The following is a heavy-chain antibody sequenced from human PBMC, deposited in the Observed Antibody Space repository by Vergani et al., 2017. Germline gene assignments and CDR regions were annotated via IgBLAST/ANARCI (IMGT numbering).Heavy chain of an antibody. D-gene: IGHD3-22*01. CDR2: ISYDGSNK. CDR1: GFTFSSYA. V-gene: IGHV3-30*04. J-gene: IGHJ4*02. CDR3: ARDSNYYDSSGYWPWGGFDY. Sequence: VQLLESGGGLVQPGGSLRLSCAASGFTFSSYAMHWVRQAPGKGLEWVAVISYDGSNKYYADSVKGRFTISRDNSKNTLYLQMNSLRAEDTAVYYCARDSNYYDSSGYWPWGGFDYWGQGTLVTVSS.